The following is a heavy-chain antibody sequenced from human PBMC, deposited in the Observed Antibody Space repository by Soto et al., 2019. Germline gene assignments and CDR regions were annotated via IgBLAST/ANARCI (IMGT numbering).Heavy chain of an antibody. CDR1: GGSISSGGYS. D-gene: IGHD6-19*01. Sequence: QLQLQESGSGLVKPSQTLSLTCAVSGGSISSGGYSWSWIRQPPGKGLEWIGYIYHSGSTYYNPSLKSRVTRSVDRSKNQFSLELSSVTAADTAVYYCASAGGLGAVAADYWGQGTLVTVSS. V-gene: IGHV4-30-2*01. J-gene: IGHJ4*02. CDR2: IYHSGST. CDR3: ASAGGLGAVAADY.